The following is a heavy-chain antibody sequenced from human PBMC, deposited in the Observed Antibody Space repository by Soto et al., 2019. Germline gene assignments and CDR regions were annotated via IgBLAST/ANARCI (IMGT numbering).Heavy chain of an antibody. CDR1: GFMFSNYG. D-gene: IGHD3-22*01. V-gene: IGHV3-33*01. CDR3: ARDVPQQYYYESSGPGDY. Sequence: QVQLVESGGGVVQPGRSLRLSCAASGFMFSNYGMHWVRQAPGKRLEWVAVIWYDGSNKYYGDSVKGRFTISRDNSKNRLYLQMNSLRAEDTAVYYCARDVPQQYYYESSGPGDYWGQGTLVTVSS. J-gene: IGHJ4*02. CDR2: IWYDGSNK.